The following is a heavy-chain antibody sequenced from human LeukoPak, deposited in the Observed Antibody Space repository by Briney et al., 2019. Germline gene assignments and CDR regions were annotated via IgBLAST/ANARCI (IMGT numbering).Heavy chain of an antibody. J-gene: IGHJ4*02. CDR1: GFTFSSHW. CDR3: AREQKTGDSRYYDY. D-gene: IGHD7-27*01. V-gene: IGHV3-74*01. CDR2: ISSDGNTT. Sequence: GGSLRLSCEASGFTFSSHWMHWVRQVPGKGLVWVSRISSDGNTTTYADSVKGRFLISRDNAKNTLYLQMNSLRAEDTAVYYCAREQKTGDSRYYDYWGQGTLVTVSS.